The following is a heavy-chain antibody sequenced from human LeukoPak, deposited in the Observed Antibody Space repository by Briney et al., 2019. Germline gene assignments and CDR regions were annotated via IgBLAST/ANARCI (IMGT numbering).Heavy chain of an antibody. V-gene: IGHV3-23*01. Sequence: GGSLRLSCAASGFTFSSYAMSWVRQAPGKGLEWVSAISGSGGSTYYADSVKGRFTISRDSSKNTLYLQMNSLRAEDTAVYYCAKVSGGGLYYDGMDVWGQGTTVTVSS. CDR3: AKVSGGGLYYDGMDV. D-gene: IGHD1-14*01. CDR2: ISGSGGST. J-gene: IGHJ6*02. CDR1: GFTFSSYA.